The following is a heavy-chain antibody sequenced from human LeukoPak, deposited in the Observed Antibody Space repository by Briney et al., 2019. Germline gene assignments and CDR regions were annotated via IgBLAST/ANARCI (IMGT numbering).Heavy chain of an antibody. Sequence: VXCKXXXGTFXXXAVSWVRQAPGQGLEWMGRIIPILGIANYAQKFQGRVTITADKSTSTAYMELSSLRSEDTAVYYCARARSSSFTGKEYYFDYWGQGTLVTVSS. CDR1: XGTFXXXA. CDR2: IIPILGIA. CDR3: ARARSSSFTGKEYYFDY. J-gene: IGHJ4*02. D-gene: IGHD6-6*01. V-gene: IGHV1-69*04.